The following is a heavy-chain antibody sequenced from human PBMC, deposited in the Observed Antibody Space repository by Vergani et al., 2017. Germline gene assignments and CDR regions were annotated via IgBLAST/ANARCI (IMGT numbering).Heavy chain of an antibody. CDR2: IYYSGST. CDR3: ARKPYCGGDCYSDAFDI. V-gene: IGHV4-59*01. J-gene: IGHJ3*02. Sequence: QVQLQESGPGLVKPSETLSLTCTVSGGSISSYHWSWIRQPPGKGLEWIGYIYYSGSTNYNPSLKSRVTISVDTSKNQFSLKLSSVTAADPAVYYCARKPYCGGDCYSDAFDIWGQGTMVTVSS. D-gene: IGHD2-21*02. CDR1: GGSISSYH.